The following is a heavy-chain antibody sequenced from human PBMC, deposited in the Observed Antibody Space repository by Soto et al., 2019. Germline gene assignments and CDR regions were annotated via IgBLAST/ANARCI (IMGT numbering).Heavy chain of an antibody. CDR1: DGSISAYD. CDR2: IYYSGST. J-gene: IGHJ6*02. V-gene: IGHV4-59*01. Sequence: PAGTLSLTCPISDGSISAYDWSWIRHPPGKGLEWIGYIYYSGSTNYNPSLKSRVTISVDTSKNQFCLKLSSVTAADTAVYYCARGGTGTIYYYGMDVWGQGTTVTVSS. D-gene: IGHD1-1*01. CDR3: ARGGTGTIYYYGMDV.